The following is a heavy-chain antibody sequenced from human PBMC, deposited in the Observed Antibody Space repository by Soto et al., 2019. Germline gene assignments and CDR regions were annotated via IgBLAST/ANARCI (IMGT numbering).Heavy chain of an antibody. D-gene: IGHD2-15*01. CDR2: IDPSDSYT. Sequence: PGESLKICCKGSGYSFTSYWISWVRQMPGKGLEWMGRIDPSDSYTNYSPSFQGHVTISADKSISTAYLQWSSLKDSDTAMYYCARHPLISGGIDHHYVISVPAQRTTDTVS. V-gene: IGHV5-10-1*01. CDR3: ARHPLISGGIDHHYVISV. J-gene: IGHJ6*02. CDR1: GYSFTSYW.